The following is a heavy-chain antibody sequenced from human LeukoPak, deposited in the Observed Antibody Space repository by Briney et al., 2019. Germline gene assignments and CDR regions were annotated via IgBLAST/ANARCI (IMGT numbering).Heavy chain of an antibody. V-gene: IGHV4-38-2*01. Sequence: PSETLSLTXAVSGYSISSGYYWGWMRQPPGKGLEWIGSIYHSGSTYYNPSLKSRVTISVDTSKNQFSLKLSSVTAADMAVYYCARLYYSYGIMDFDYWGQGTLVTVSS. D-gene: IGHD5-18*01. J-gene: IGHJ4*02. CDR2: IYHSGST. CDR1: GYSISSGYY. CDR3: ARLYYSYGIMDFDY.